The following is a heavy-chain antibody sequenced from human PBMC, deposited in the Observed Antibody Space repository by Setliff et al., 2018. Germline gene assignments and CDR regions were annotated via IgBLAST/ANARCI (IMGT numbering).Heavy chain of an antibody. CDR1: GFTVSSNY. V-gene: IGHV3-53*01. Sequence: GESLKISCAASGFTVSSNYMSWVRQAPGKGLEWVSVIYSGGSTYYADSVKGRFTISRDNSKNTLYLQMNSLRAEDTAVYYCARGSVAGINDAFDIWGQGTMVTVSS. J-gene: IGHJ3*02. CDR3: ARGSVAGINDAFDI. CDR2: IYSGGST. D-gene: IGHD6-19*01.